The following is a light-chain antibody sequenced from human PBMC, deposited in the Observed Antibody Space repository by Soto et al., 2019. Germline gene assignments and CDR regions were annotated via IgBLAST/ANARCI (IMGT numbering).Light chain of an antibody. CDR2: KAS. J-gene: IGKJ1*01. V-gene: IGKV1-5*03. Sequence: DIQMTQSPSTLSGSVGDRVTITCRASQTISSWLAWYQQKPGKAPKLLIYKASTLKSGVPSRFSGSGSGTELTLTISSLQPDDFATYYCQHYNSYSEAVGQGTKVDIK. CDR3: QHYNSYSEA. CDR1: QTISSW.